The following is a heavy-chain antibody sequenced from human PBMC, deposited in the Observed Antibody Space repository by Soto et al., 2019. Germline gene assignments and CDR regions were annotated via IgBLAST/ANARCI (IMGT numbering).Heavy chain of an antibody. CDR2: IYYSGST. D-gene: IGHD2-2*01. J-gene: IGHJ4*02. V-gene: IGHV4-59*01. CDR1: GGSISSYY. CDR3: ARAVLPATAPFDY. Sequence: QVQLQESGPRLVKPSETLSLTCIVSGGSISSYYWSWIRQPPGKGLELIGYIYYSGSTNYNPSLKSRVTISVATSKSQFSLKLSSVTAAETAVYYCARAVLPATAPFDYWGQGTLVTVSS.